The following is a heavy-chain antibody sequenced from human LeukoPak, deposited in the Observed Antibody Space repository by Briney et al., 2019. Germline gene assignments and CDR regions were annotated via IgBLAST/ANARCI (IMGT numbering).Heavy chain of an antibody. CDR2: ITGDTTYT. Sequence: GGSLRLSCAASGFTFSDYAVTWVRQAPGKGLEWVPSITGDTTYTYYADSMKGRFTISRDNSKNTLYLQMSSLRAEDTAVYYCAKGPLSSSNYYMDVWGKGTTVTVSS. J-gene: IGHJ6*03. V-gene: IGHV3-23*01. CDR3: AKGPLSSSNYYMDV. D-gene: IGHD3-10*01. CDR1: GFTFSDYA.